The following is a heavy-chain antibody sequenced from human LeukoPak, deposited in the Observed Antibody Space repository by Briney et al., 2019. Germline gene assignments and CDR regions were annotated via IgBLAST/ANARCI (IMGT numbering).Heavy chain of an antibody. D-gene: IGHD3-10*01. Sequence: GASVKVSCKASGGTFSSYAISWVRQAPGQGLEWMGRIIPILGIANYAQKFQGRVTITADKSTSTAYMELSSLRSEDTAVYYCARDSGLLLSKDAFDIWGQGTMVTVSS. CDR3: ARDSGLLLSKDAFDI. CDR2: IIPILGIA. J-gene: IGHJ3*02. CDR1: GGTFSSYA. V-gene: IGHV1-69*04.